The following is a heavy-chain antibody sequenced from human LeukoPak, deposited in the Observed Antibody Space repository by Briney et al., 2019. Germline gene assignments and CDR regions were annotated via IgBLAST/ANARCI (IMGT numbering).Heavy chain of an antibody. CDR3: GKSYSGYCDNTRCYGGDY. D-gene: IGHD2-2*03. CDR2: ISYDGSNQ. V-gene: IGHV3-30-3*01. J-gene: IGHJ4*02. CDR1: GFTFSSYW. Sequence: GGSLRLSCAASGFTFSSYWMHWVRQAPGKGLEWVAVISYDGSNQYYADSVKGRFTISRDNSKNTVDLQMNSLRAEDTAVYFCGKSYSGYCDNTRCYGGDYWGQGTLVTVSS.